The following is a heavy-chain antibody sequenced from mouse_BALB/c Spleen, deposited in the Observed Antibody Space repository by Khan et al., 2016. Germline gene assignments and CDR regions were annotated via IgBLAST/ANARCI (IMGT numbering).Heavy chain of an antibody. J-gene: IGHJ3*01. CDR1: GYTFSRYW. Sequence: QVQLQQSGAELMKPGASVKISCKATGYTFSRYWIEWVKERPGHGLAWIGEILPGTVSTNYNEKLKGKATFTAETSSNTAYIQLSSLTSEDSAVYYCARCAYWGRGTLVTVSA. CDR2: ILPGTVST. CDR3: ARCAY. V-gene: IGHV1-9*01.